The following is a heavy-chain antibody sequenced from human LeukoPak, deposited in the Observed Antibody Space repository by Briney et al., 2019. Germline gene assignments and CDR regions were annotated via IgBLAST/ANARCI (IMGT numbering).Heavy chain of an antibody. CDR3: ARGVGYYDSSGTIDY. D-gene: IGHD3-22*01. CDR1: GFTFSGYW. Sequence: GGSLRLSCAASGFTFSGYWMNWVRQAPGKGLVWVSHINSDGSVTNYADSVKGRFTISRDNAKNTLYLQMNSLRAEDTAVYYCARGVGYYDSSGTIDYWGQGTLVTVSS. J-gene: IGHJ4*02. V-gene: IGHV3-74*01. CDR2: INSDGSVT.